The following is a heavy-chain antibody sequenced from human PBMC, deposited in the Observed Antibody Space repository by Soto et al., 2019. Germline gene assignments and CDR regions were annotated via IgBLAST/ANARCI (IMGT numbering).Heavy chain of an antibody. Sequence: ASVEASCKASGYTFTSYGISWVRQAAGQGLEWMGWISAYNGNTNYAQKLQGRVTMTTDTSTSTAYMELRRLRSDDTAVYYCARDLPGIAVLPFYYYYCMDVWGQRTTVTVSS. J-gene: IGHJ6*02. CDR2: ISAYNGNT. CDR1: GYTFTSYG. V-gene: IGHV1-18*01. CDR3: ARDLPGIAVLPFYYYYCMDV. D-gene: IGHD6-19*01.